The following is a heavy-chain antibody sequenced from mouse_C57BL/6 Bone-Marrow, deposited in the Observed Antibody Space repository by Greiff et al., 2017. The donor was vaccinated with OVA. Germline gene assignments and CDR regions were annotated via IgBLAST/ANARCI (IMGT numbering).Heavy chain of an antibody. J-gene: IGHJ4*01. V-gene: IGHV5-4*01. CDR3: AREVIYYDYVGYAMDY. CDR2: ISDGGSYT. D-gene: IGHD2-4*01. Sequence: EVQLVESGGGLVKPGGSLKLSCAASGFTFSSYAMSWVRQTPEQRLEWVATISDGGSYTYYPDNVKGRFTISRDNAKNNLYLQMSHLKSEDTAMYYCAREVIYYDYVGYAMDYWGQGTSVTVSS. CDR1: GFTFSSYA.